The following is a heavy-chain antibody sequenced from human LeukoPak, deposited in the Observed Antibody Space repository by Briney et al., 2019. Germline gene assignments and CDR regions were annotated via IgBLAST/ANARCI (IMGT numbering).Heavy chain of an antibody. CDR3: ARDPRAYSSGWYDYYYYGMDV. Sequence: PGGSLTLSCAASGFTFSSYSMIWVRQAPGKGLEWVSSISSSSSYIYYADSVKGRFTISRDNAKNSLYLQMNSLRAEDTAVYYCARDPRAYSSGWYDYYYYGMDVWGKGTTVTVSS. V-gene: IGHV3-21*01. CDR1: GFTFSSYS. CDR2: ISSSSSYI. J-gene: IGHJ6*04. D-gene: IGHD6-19*01.